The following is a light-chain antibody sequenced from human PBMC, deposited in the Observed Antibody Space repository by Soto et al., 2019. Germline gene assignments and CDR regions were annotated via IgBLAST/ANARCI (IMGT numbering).Light chain of an antibody. CDR3: CSYAGSSSYV. V-gene: IGLV2-11*01. CDR1: SSDVGGYNY. Sequence: QSVLTQPRSVSGSPGQSVTISCTGTSSDVGGYNYVSWYQQHPSKAPKLMIYDVSKRPSGVPDRFSGSKSGNTASLTISGLQAEDEADYYCCSYAGSSSYVFGNGTKVTVL. CDR2: DVS. J-gene: IGLJ1*01.